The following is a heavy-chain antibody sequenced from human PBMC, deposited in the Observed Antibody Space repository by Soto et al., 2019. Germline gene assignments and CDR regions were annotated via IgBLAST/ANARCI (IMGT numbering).Heavy chain of an antibody. CDR1: GFTFSSYG. CDR3: AKDNCISTSCYRLYNWFDP. V-gene: IGHV3-30*18. D-gene: IGHD2-2*01. Sequence: QVQLVESGGGVVQPGRSLRLSCVASGFTFSSYGMHWVRQAPGKGLEWVAVIAYDGSNKYYADSVKGRFTISRDNSKNKLYLQRNSLRAEDTAVYYCAKDNCISTSCYRLYNWFDPWGQGTLVTVSS. J-gene: IGHJ5*02. CDR2: IAYDGSNK.